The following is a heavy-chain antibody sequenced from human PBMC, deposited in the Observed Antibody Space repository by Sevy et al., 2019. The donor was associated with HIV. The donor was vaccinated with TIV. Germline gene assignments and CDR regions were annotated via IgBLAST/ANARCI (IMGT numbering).Heavy chain of an antibody. J-gene: IGHJ4*02. CDR2: IWYDGSNK. CDR1: GFTFSSYG. D-gene: IGHD3-10*01. Sequence: GGSLRLSCAASGFTFSSYGMHWGRQAPGKGLEWVAVIWYDGSNKYYAESVKGRFTISRDNSKNTLYLQMNSLRAGDSAVYYCASGVLVDYWGQGTLVTVSS. CDR3: ASGVLVDY. V-gene: IGHV3-33*08.